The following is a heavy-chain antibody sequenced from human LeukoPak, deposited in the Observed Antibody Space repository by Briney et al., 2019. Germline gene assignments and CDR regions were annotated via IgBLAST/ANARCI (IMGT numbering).Heavy chain of an antibody. CDR2: IYYSGST. CDR3: ARHLRGYSYGYSPGFFDY. V-gene: IGHV4-59*08. J-gene: IGHJ4*02. Sequence: SETLSLTCTVSGGSISSYYWSWIRQPPGKGLEWIGYIYYSGSTNYNPSLKSRVTISVDTSKNQFSLKLSSVTAADTAVYYCARHLRGYSYGYSPGFFDYWGQGTLVTVSS. CDR1: GGSISSYY. D-gene: IGHD5-18*01.